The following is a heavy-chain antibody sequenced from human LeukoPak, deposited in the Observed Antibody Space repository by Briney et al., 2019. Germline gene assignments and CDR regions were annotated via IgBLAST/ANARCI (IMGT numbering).Heavy chain of an antibody. CDR1: GGSISSSNW. D-gene: IGHD6-13*01. Sequence: KPSETLSLTCTVSGGSISSSNWWSWVRQPPGKGLEWIGETYHSGSTNYNPSLKSRVTISVDKSKNQFSLKLSSVTAADTAVYYCARDQAAAADAFDIWGQGTMVTVSS. V-gene: IGHV4-4*02. CDR3: ARDQAAAADAFDI. J-gene: IGHJ3*02. CDR2: TYHSGST.